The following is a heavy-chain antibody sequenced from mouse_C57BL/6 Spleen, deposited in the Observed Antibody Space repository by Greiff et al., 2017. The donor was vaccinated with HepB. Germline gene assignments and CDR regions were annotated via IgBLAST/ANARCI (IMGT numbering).Heavy chain of an antibody. CDR1: GYTFTDYY. CDR2: INPYNGGT. CDR3: ARCPAYDYDGYAMDY. Sequence: VQLQQSGPVLVKPGASVKMSCKASGYTFTDYYMNWVKQSHGKSLEWIGVINPYNGGTSYNQKFKGKATLTVDKSSSTAYMELNSLTSEDSAVYYCARCPAYDYDGYAMDYWGQGTSVTVSS. J-gene: IGHJ4*01. D-gene: IGHD2-4*01. V-gene: IGHV1-19*01.